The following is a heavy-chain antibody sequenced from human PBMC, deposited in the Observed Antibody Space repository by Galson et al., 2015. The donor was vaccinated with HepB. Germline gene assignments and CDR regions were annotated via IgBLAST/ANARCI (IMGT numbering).Heavy chain of an antibody. Sequence: SLRLSCATSGFTFSSYVMAWVRQAPGKGLEWVSSINAVGNTNYADSVEGRFTISRDYSNNVLFLQMTSLRAEDTALYYCAKGVAAAGHHFDYWGQGTLVTVSS. V-gene: IGHV3-23*01. J-gene: IGHJ4*02. CDR1: GFTFSSYV. CDR3: AKGVAAAGHHFDY. D-gene: IGHD2-2*01. CDR2: INAVGNT.